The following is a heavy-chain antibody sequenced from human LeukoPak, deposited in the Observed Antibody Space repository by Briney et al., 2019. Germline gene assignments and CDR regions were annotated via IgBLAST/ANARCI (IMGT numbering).Heavy chain of an antibody. CDR1: GGSISTYY. J-gene: IGHJ3*02. Sequence: SETLSLTCTVSGGSISTYYWSWIRQPPGKGLEWIGYIYYSGSTNYNPSLKSRVTISVDTSKNQFSLKLSSVTAADTAVYYCARCYYYGSGSFDAFDIWGQGTMVTVSS. CDR2: IYYSGST. V-gene: IGHV4-59*01. CDR3: ARCYYYGSGSFDAFDI. D-gene: IGHD3-10*01.